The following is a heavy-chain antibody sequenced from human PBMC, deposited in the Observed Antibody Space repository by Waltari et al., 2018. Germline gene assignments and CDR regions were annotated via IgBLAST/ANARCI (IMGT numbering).Heavy chain of an antibody. CDR1: GLTYSAFV. J-gene: IGHJ4*02. CDR3: ARDGGAYCNGGNCSPFEQ. Sequence: EVKLVESGGTLAQSGGSLRLPCVASGLTYSAFVMTWVLHVPGKGLEWVSYIGMSGSTIYNADSVRGRFTISRDNAKNSLYLEMSSLRAEDTALYYCARDGGAYCNGGNCSPFEQWGQGTLVTVSS. V-gene: IGHV3-48*03. D-gene: IGHD2-15*01. CDR2: IGMSGSTI.